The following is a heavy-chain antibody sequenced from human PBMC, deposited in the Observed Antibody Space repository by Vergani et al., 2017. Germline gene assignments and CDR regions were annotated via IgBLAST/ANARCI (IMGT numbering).Heavy chain of an antibody. CDR2: IYTSGST. J-gene: IGHJ6*03. Sequence: QVQLQESGPGLVKPSETLSLTCTVSGGSISSYYWSWIRQPAGKGLEWIGRIYTSGSTNYNPSLKSRVTMSVDTSKNQFSLKLSSVTAADTAVYYCARVKQWLVPYYYYHYMDVWGKGTTVTVSS. CDR3: ARVKQWLVPYYYYHYMDV. CDR1: GGSISSYY. V-gene: IGHV4-4*07. D-gene: IGHD6-19*01.